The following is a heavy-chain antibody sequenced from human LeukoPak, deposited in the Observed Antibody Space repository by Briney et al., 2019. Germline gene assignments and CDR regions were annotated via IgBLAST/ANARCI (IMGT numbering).Heavy chain of an antibody. D-gene: IGHD3-22*01. V-gene: IGHV3-7*01. CDR2: IKQDGSEK. Sequence: GGSLRLSCAASGFTFSSYEMNWVRQAPGKGLEWVANIKQDGSEKYYVDSVKGRFTISRDNAKNSLYLQMNSLRAEDTAVYYCARKGQLTNYYASSGYQPFDYWGQGTLVTVSS. J-gene: IGHJ4*02. CDR3: ARKGQLTNYYASSGYQPFDY. CDR1: GFTFSSYE.